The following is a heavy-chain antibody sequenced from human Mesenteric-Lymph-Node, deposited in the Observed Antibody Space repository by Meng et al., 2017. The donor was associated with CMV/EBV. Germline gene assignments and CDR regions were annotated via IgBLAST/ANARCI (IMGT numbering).Heavy chain of an antibody. J-gene: IGHJ6*02. CDR2: IRTKAYGGTT. D-gene: IGHD3-3*01. CDR1: GFTFGDYS. V-gene: IGHV3-49*04. CDR3: TRDTPFGVVTTSFNSYYTMDV. Sequence: GESLKISCTASGFTFGDYSVSWVRQAPGRGLEWVAFIRTKAYGGTTEYAASVKGRFTISRDDSKGIAYLQMNSLKIEDTALYYCTRDTPFGVVTTSFNSYYTMDVWGQGTTVTVSS.